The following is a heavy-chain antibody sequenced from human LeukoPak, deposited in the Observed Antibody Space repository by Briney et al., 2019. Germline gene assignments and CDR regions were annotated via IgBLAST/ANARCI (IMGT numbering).Heavy chain of an antibody. CDR2: FSAYNGNT. D-gene: IGHD3-10*01. CDR3: ARDQRGEGFDY. V-gene: IGHV1-18*01. CDR1: GYTFTSYG. J-gene: IGHJ4*02. Sequence: ASVKVSCKASGYTFTSYGISWVRQAPGRGLEWMGWFSAYNGNTNYAQKLQGRVTMTTDTSTSTAYMELRSLRSDDTAVYYCARDQRGEGFDYWGQGTLVTVSS.